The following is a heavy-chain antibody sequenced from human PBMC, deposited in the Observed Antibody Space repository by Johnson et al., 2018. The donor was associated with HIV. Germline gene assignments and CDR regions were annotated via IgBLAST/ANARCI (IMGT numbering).Heavy chain of an antibody. J-gene: IGHJ3*02. CDR2: ISGSGVNT. Sequence: VQLVESGGGLVQPGGSVRLSCAASGFTFSSYALTWVRQAPGKGLEAVSTISGSGVNTWYADSVKGRFTISRDNSKNTLYWQMSSLRQDDTAVYSCYCTDHVVSGSDSKGTFDIWGQATMVTGSS. V-gene: IGHV3-23*04. D-gene: IGHD3-10*01. CDR1: GFTFSSYA. CDR3: YCTDHVVSGSDSKGTFDI.